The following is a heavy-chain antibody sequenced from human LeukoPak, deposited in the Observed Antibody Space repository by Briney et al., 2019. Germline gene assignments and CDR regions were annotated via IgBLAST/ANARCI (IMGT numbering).Heavy chain of an antibody. D-gene: IGHD3-22*01. CDR2: ISAYNGNT. J-gene: IGHJ1*01. Sequence: VASVKVSCKASGYTFTSYGISWVRQAPGQGLEWMGWISAYNGNTNYAQKLQGRVTMTTDTSTSTAYMELRSLRSDDTAVYYCARAPVVVITTAPFQHWGQGTLVTVSS. CDR1: GYTFTSYG. CDR3: ARAPVVVITTAPFQH. V-gene: IGHV1-18*01.